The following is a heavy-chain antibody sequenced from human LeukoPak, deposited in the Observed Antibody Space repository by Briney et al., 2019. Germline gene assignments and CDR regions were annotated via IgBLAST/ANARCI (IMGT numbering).Heavy chain of an antibody. D-gene: IGHD4-17*01. J-gene: IGHJ4*02. Sequence: NPSETLSLTCTVSGGSISSYYWSWIRQPPGKGLEWIGYIYYSGGTSYNPSLKSRVTISVETSKNQFSLKLSSVTAADTAVYYCARDKMTTVTSWGQGTLVTVSS. CDR2: IYYSGGT. CDR1: GGSISSYY. V-gene: IGHV4-59*01. CDR3: ARDKMTTVTS.